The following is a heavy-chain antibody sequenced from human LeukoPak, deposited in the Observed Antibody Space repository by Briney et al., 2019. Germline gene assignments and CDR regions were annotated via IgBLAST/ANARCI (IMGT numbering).Heavy chain of an antibody. CDR2: IWHDGSRK. CDR1: GFSFTTHG. J-gene: IGHJ4*02. D-gene: IGHD5-12*01. V-gene: IGHV3-33*01. CDR3: ARDIGYSGFHLDY. Sequence: GGSLRLSCEVSGFSFTTHGFHWVRQAPGKGLEWVSVIWHDGSRKEYGDSVRGRFTTSRDNSKLYLQMNSLRAEDTAIYYCARDIGYSGFHLDYWGQGTPVTVSS.